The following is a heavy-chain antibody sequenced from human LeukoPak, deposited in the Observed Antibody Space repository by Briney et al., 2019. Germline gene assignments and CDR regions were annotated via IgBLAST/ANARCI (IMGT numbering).Heavy chain of an antibody. V-gene: IGHV3-21*01. CDR2: ISSGSSYI. D-gene: IGHD3-22*01. CDR1: GFTFSSYS. CDR3: ARAYLGAYYYDSSGPWYFDY. J-gene: IGHJ4*02. Sequence: GGSLRLSCAASGFTFSSYSMNWVRQAPGKALEWVSSISSGSSYIYYADSVKGRFTISRDNAKNSLYLQMNSLRAEDTAVYYCARAYLGAYYYDSSGPWYFDYWGQGTLVTVSS.